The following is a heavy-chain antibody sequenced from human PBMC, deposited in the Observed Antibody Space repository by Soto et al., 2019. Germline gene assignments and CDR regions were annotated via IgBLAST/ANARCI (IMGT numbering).Heavy chain of an antibody. V-gene: IGHV4-30-2*01. Sequence: PSETLSLTCAVSGGSISSGGYSWSWIRQPPGKGLEWIGYIYHSVSTYYNPSLKSRVTISVDRSKNQFSLKLSSVTAADTAVYYCAREGNLGRWLQPLDYWGQGTLVTVSS. J-gene: IGHJ4*02. D-gene: IGHD5-12*01. CDR2: IYHSVST. CDR3: AREGNLGRWLQPLDY. CDR1: GGSISSGGYS.